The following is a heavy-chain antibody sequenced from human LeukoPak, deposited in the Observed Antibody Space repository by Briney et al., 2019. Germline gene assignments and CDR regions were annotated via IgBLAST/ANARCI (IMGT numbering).Heavy chain of an antibody. CDR1: GYTFTGYY. CDR3: ARVGCSSTSCYTARPNWFDP. V-gene: IGHV1-2*02. D-gene: IGHD2-2*02. Sequence: ASVKVSCKASGYTFTGYYMHWVRQAPGQGLEWMGWINPNSGGTNYAQKFQGRVTMTRDTSISTAYMEQSRLRSDDTAVYYCARVGCSSTSCYTARPNWFDPWGQGTLVTVSS. CDR2: INPNSGGT. J-gene: IGHJ5*02.